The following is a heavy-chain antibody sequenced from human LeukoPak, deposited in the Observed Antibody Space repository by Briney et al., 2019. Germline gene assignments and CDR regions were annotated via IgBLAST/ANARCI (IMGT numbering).Heavy chain of an antibody. J-gene: IGHJ4*02. V-gene: IGHV3-74*01. CDR3: ARRGIAAAGDY. D-gene: IGHD6-13*01. CDR1: GFTFSSYW. CDR2: INSDGSST. Sequence: GGSLRLSCAASGFTFSSYWMHWVRQAPGKGLVWVSRINSDGSSTSYADSVKGRFTISRDNAKNTLYLQMNSLRAEDTAVYYCARRGIAAAGDYWGQGTLVTVSP.